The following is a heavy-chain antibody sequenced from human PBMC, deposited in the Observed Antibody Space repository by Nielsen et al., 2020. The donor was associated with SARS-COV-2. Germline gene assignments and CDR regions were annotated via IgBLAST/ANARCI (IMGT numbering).Heavy chain of an antibody. CDR1: GGSFSGYY. J-gene: IGHJ5*02. Sequence: SETLSLTCAVYGGSFSGYYWSWIRQPPGKGLEWIGEINHSGSTNYNPSLKSRVTISVDTSKNQFSLKLSSVTAADTAVYYCARRSSGWYWFDRWGQGTLVTVSS. V-gene: IGHV4-34*01. CDR2: INHSGST. D-gene: IGHD6-19*01. CDR3: ARRSSGWYWFDR.